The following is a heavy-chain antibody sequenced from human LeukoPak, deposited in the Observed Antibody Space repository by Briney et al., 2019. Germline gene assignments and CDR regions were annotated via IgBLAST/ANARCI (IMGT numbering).Heavy chain of an antibody. CDR3: ARRGWHYYYYYYMDV. V-gene: IGHV4-39*01. J-gene: IGHJ6*03. D-gene: IGHD6-19*01. CDR1: GGSISSYY. Sequence: SETLSLTCTVSGGSISSYYWGWIRQPPGKGLEWIGSIYYSGSTYYNPSLKSRVTISVDTSKNQFSLKLSSVTAADTAVYYCARRGWHYYYYYYMDVWGKGTTVTVSS. CDR2: IYYSGST.